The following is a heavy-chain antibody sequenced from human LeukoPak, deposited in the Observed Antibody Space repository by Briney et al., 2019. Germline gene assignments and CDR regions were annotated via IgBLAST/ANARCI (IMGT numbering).Heavy chain of an antibody. Sequence: GGSLRLSCAASGFSFSEYAMNWVRQAPGKGLQWISYIDSTSRNIYYGDSVKGRFTVSRDNAKNSLHLQLNSLRDEDTALYYCAREDDAWGPNTFSVWGQGAIVTVSS. CDR3: AREDDAWGPNTFSV. V-gene: IGHV3-48*02. CDR2: IDSTSRNI. CDR1: GFSFSEYA. J-gene: IGHJ3*01. D-gene: IGHD7-27*01.